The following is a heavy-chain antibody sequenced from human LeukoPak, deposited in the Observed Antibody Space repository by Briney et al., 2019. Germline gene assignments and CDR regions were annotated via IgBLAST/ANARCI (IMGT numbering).Heavy chain of an antibody. CDR3: ARLEAGTVDY. CDR2: MNPNSGNT. V-gene: IGHV1-8*01. J-gene: IGHJ4*02. Sequence: ASVKVSCKASGYTFTSYDINWVRQATGQGLEWMGWMNPNSGNTGYAHKFQGRVSMTRDTSISTAYMELGSLRSEDTAVYYCARLEAGTVDYWGQGTLVTVSS. CDR1: GYTFTSYD. D-gene: IGHD6-13*01.